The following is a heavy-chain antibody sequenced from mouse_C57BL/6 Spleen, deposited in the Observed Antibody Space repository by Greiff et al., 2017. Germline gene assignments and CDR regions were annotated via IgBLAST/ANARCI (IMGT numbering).Heavy chain of an antibody. CDR1: GFTFTDYY. V-gene: IGHV7-3*01. CDR2: IRNKANGYTT. D-gene: IGHD2-1*01. Sequence: EVQGVESGGGLVQPGGSLSLSCAASGFTFTDYYMSWVRQPPGKALEWLGFIRNKANGYTTEYSASVKGRFTISRDTSQSILYLQMNALRAEDSATYYCARYEGNYAYAMDYWGQGTSVTVSS. CDR3: ARYEGNYAYAMDY. J-gene: IGHJ4*01.